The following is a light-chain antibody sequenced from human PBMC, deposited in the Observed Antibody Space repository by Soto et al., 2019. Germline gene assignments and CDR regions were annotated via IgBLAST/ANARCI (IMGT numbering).Light chain of an antibody. CDR3: LQYNNWPLT. CDR2: GAS. J-gene: IGKJ4*01. Sequence: EIVMTQSPATLSVSPGERATLSCRASQSVSSNLAWYQQKPGQAPRLLIYGASTRATGIPGMFLGSGSGTEFTLTISSLQSEDFAIYYCLQYNNWPLTFGGGTKVEIK. V-gene: IGKV3-15*01. CDR1: QSVSSN.